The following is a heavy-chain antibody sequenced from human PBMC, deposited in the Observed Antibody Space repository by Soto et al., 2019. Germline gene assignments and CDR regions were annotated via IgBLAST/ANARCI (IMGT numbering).Heavy chain of an antibody. D-gene: IGHD3-3*01. J-gene: IGHJ6*03. CDR3: AKAGLTLFGVPTGSKYYMAV. Sequence: EVQLLESGGGLVQPGGSLSLSCAASGFTFSSYAMSWVRQAPGKGLEWVSAISGSGGSTYYADSVKGRFTISRDNSKNTLYLQMNSLRAEDTAVYYCAKAGLTLFGVPTGSKYYMAVWGKGTTVTVSS. CDR1: GFTFSSYA. V-gene: IGHV3-23*01. CDR2: ISGSGGST.